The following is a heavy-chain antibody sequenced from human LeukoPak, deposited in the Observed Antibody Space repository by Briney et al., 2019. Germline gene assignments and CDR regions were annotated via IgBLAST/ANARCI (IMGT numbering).Heavy chain of an antibody. D-gene: IGHD3-22*01. Sequence: GGSLRLSCAASGFIFGSYSMNWVRQAPGKGLEWVSFISSSSSTIHYADSVKGRFTISRDNAKNSLYLQMNSLRDEDTAVYYCARSHYDSSGYYEYWGQGTRVTVSS. V-gene: IGHV3-48*02. CDR2: ISSSSSTI. CDR1: GFIFGSYS. J-gene: IGHJ4*02. CDR3: ARSHYDSSGYYEY.